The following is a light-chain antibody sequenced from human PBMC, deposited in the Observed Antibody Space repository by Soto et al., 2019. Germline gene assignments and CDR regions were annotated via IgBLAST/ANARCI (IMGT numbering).Light chain of an antibody. V-gene: IGKV3-15*01. Sequence: EIGNTHGPGTPFLFSREKNTPSCRGLQSVDSNYLAWYQQKPGQAPRLLVYGISTRATDIPARFSGSGSGTEFTLTISSLQSEDFGIYYCQQHSKWPITFGPGTRLESK. CDR2: GIS. J-gene: IGKJ5*01. CDR1: QSVDSN. CDR3: QQHSKWPIT.